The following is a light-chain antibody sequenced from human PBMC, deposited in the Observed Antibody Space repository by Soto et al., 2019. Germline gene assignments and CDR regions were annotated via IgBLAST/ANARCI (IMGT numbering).Light chain of an antibody. Sequence: EIVLTQSPATLSLSPGERATLSCRASQDVSSYLAWYQQKPGQAPRLLIYDASNRATGIPARFSGSGSGTDFTLTISSLEHEDFVTYYCQQHSNWPLYNFGQGTKLESK. V-gene: IGKV3-11*01. J-gene: IGKJ2*01. CDR1: QDVSSY. CDR2: DAS. CDR3: QQHSNWPLYN.